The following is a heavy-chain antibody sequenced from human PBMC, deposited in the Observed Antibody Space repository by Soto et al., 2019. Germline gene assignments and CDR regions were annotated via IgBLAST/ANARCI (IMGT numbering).Heavy chain of an antibody. V-gene: IGHV1-2*02. D-gene: IGHD2-15*01. CDR1: GYTFTGYY. Sequence: VKVSCKASGYTFTGYYMHWVRQAPGQGLEWMGWINPNSGGTNYAQKFQGRVTMTRDTSISTAYMELSRLRSDDTAVYYCARDNISSGEGYSDFDYWGQGTLVTVSS. CDR2: INPNSGGT. J-gene: IGHJ4*02. CDR3: ARDNISSGEGYSDFDY.